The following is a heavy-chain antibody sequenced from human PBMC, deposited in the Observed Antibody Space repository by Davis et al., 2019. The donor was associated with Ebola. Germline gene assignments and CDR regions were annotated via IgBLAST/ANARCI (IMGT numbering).Heavy chain of an antibody. CDR2: IKEDGSEK. J-gene: IGHJ6*02. CDR3: ARGSRNMDV. V-gene: IGHV3-7*03. Sequence: PGGSLRLSCTVSGGSISSYYWSWIRQPPGKGLEWVAKIKEDGSEKLEVDSVKGRFTISRDNAKDSLYLQMNSLRAEDTAVYYCARGSRNMDVWGQGTTVTVSS. CDR1: GGSISSYY.